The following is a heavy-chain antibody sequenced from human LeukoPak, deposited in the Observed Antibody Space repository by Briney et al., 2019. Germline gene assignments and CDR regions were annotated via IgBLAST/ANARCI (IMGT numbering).Heavy chain of an antibody. CDR1: GFTFSNYA. J-gene: IGHJ4*02. V-gene: IGHV3-23*01. D-gene: IGHD6-13*01. CDR2: ISGNGGST. CDR3: AKRIAATSFDY. Sequence: GGSLRLSCAASGFTFSNYAMSCVRQAPGKGLEWVSTISGNGGSTYYADSVKGRFTTSRDNSKNTVYLQMNSLRAEDTAVYYCAKRIAATSFDYWGQGTLVTVSS.